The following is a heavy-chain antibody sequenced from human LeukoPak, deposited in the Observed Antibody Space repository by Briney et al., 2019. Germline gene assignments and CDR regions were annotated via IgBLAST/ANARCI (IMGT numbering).Heavy chain of an antibody. CDR1: GGTFTSYG. D-gene: IGHD3-3*01. CDR2: IIPIYGRA. Sequence: SVKVSCKASGGTFTSYGISWVRQAPGQGLEWMGKIIPIYGRANYGQKFQGRVTITADELTTTSYMELSSLTAEDMAVYYCAAGGAYEFRDDYWGQGTLVTVSS. V-gene: IGHV1-69*15. J-gene: IGHJ4*02. CDR3: AAGGAYEFRDDY.